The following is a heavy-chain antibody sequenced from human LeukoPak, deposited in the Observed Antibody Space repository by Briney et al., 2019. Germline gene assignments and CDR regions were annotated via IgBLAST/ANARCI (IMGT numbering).Heavy chain of an antibody. D-gene: IGHD2-21*01. CDR1: GGTFSSYA. V-gene: IGHV1-8*02. Sequence: ASVKVSCKASGGTFSSYAISWVRQATGQGLEWMGWMNPNSGNTGYAQKFQGRVTMTRNTSISTAYMELSGLRSEDTAVYYCARGLVGMGGFDLWGRGTLVTVSS. CDR2: MNPNSGNT. CDR3: ARGLVGMGGFDL. J-gene: IGHJ2*01.